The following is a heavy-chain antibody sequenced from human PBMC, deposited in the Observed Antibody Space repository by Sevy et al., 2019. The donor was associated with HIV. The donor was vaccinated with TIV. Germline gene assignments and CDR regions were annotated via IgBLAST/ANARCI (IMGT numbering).Heavy chain of an antibody. CDR3: AKGFCSGGTCPRDYYYYGMDV. CDR2: ISGRGRYT. CDR1: EFTFSSYA. J-gene: IGHJ6*02. Sequence: GGSLRLSCAASEFTFSSYAMSWVRQAPGKGLEWVSSISGRGRYTFYADSVEGRFTISRDNSKNTLYVQMNSLRAEDTAVYYCAKGFCSGGTCPRDYYYYGMDVWGQGTTVTVSS. D-gene: IGHD2-15*01. V-gene: IGHV3-23*01.